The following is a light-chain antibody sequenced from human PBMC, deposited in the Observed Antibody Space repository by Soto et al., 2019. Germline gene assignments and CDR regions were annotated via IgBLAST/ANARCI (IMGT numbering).Light chain of an antibody. J-gene: IGLJ1*01. CDR2: STN. CDR1: SGSDSTSYY. CDR3: VLYMKSGLYV. Sequence: QTVVTQEPSLSVSPGGTVTLTCGLNSGSDSTSYYTSWYQQTPGQAPRTLIYSTNTRSSGVPARFSGSITGNKSDLPITRDKVDNESNDYYVLYMKSGLYVFGPGTKVTVL. V-gene: IGLV8-61*01.